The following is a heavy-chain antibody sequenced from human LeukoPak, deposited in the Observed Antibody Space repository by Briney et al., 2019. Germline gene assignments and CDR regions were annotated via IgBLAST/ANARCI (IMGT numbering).Heavy chain of an antibody. V-gene: IGHV4-30-2*01. J-gene: IGHJ4*02. CDR3: ARDGATVVTH. D-gene: IGHD4-23*01. Sequence: SETLSLTCTVSGGPISSGGYYWSWIRQPPGKGLEWIGYIYHSGSTYYNPSLKSRVTISVDRSKNQFSLKLSSVTAADTAVYYCARDGATVVTHWGQGTLVTVSS. CDR2: IYHSGST. CDR1: GGPISSGGYY.